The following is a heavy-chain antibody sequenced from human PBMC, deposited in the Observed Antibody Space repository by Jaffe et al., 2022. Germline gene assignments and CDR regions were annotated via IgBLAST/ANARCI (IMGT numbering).Heavy chain of an antibody. CDR1: GGSISSGSYY. CDR2: IYTSGST. J-gene: IGHJ1*01. Sequence: QVQLQESGPGLVKPSQTLSLTCTVSGGSISSGSYYWSWIRQPAGKGLEWIGRIYTSGSTNYNPSLKSRVTISVDTSKNQFSLKLSSVTAADTAVYYCARVLYYYDSSGAAAEYFQHWGQGTLVTVSS. V-gene: IGHV4-61*02. D-gene: IGHD3-22*01. CDR3: ARVLYYYDSSGAAAEYFQH.